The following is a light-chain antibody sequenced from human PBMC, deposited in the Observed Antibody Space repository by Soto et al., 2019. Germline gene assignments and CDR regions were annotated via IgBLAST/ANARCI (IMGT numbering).Light chain of an antibody. Sequence: QSVLTQPPSASGTPGQRVTISCSGSSSNIGGNAVNWYQQLPGTAPKLLIYTNNERPSGVPDRFSGSKSGNTASLTISGLQAEDEAYYSCCSYVGSSTVLFGGGTKLTVL. CDR3: CSYVGSSTVL. J-gene: IGLJ2*01. CDR2: TNN. V-gene: IGLV1-44*01. CDR1: SSNIGGNA.